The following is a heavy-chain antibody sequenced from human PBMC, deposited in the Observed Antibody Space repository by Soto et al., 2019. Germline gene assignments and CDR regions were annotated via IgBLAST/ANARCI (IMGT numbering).Heavy chain of an antibody. CDR3: AREPVAGIWFDP. D-gene: IGHD6-19*01. J-gene: IGHJ5*02. Sequence: GASVKVSCKAFGYTFTSYAIHWVRQAPGQRLEWMGWINAGNGNTKYSQKFQGRVTITRDTSTSTAYMELRSLRSDDTAVYYCAREPVAGIWFDPWGQGTLVTAPQ. CDR1: GYTFTSYA. V-gene: IGHV1-3*01. CDR2: INAGNGNT.